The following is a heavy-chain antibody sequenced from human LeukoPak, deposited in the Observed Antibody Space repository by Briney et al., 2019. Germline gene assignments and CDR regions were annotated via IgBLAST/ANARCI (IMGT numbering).Heavy chain of an antibody. J-gene: IGHJ5*02. CDR3: ASGGGYCSSTSCYNGWFDP. V-gene: IGHV3-53*01. CDR1: GFTVSSNY. CDR2: IYSGGST. Sequence: PGGSLRLSCAASGFTVSSNYMSWVRQAPGKGLEWVSVIYSGGSTYYADSVKGRFTNSRDNSKNTLYLQMNSLRAEDTAVYYCASGGGYCSSTSCYNGWFDPWGQGTLVTVSS. D-gene: IGHD2-2*02.